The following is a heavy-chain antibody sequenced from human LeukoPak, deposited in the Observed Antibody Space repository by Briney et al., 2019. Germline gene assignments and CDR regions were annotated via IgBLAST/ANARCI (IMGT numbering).Heavy chain of an antibody. CDR1: GGTHSSYA. J-gene: IGHJ4*02. V-gene: IGHV1-46*01. Sequence: ASLKVSCKAAGGTHSSYAISWVRQAPGQALEWVGIVNPSGGSTSYAEAFKGRVTMTRATSTITGYMELSSLRSEHRAVYYCARDLGYYDSNGYSHLDYWGQGTLVTVSS. D-gene: IGHD3-22*01. CDR2: VNPSGGST. CDR3: ARDLGYYDSNGYSHLDY.